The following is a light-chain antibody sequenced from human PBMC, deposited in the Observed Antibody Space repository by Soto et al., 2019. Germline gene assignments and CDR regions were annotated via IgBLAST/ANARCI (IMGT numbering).Light chain of an antibody. Sequence: QLTQSPSSLSASVGDRVTITCRASQDISRYLAWYQQKAGKAPKLLIYAASVLHSGVPARFSGSGSESGTEYTLTISSLQPEDSATYYCQQSYSPPLTFGGGTRVEIK. CDR1: QDISRY. CDR3: QQSYSPPLT. V-gene: IGKV1-39*01. J-gene: IGKJ4*01. CDR2: AAS.